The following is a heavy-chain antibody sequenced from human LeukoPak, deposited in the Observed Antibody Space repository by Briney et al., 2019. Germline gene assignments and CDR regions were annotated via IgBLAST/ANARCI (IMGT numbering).Heavy chain of an antibody. CDR3: ARDRALVRELWSASAFDY. D-gene: IGHD5-18*01. J-gene: IGHJ4*02. V-gene: IGHV1-69*04. CDR1: GGTFITYA. CDR2: IIPIFGIT. Sequence: SVKVSCKASGGTFITYAISWVRQAPGQGLEWMGRIIPIFGITNYAQKFQGRVTITADKSTNTAYMELSNLRSEDTAVYYCARDRALVRELWSASAFDYWGQGTLVTVSS.